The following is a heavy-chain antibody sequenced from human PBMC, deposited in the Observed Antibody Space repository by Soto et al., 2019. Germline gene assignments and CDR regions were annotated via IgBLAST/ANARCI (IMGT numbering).Heavy chain of an antibody. CDR1: GGSVSSGHYY. CDR2: IYYTEST. V-gene: IGHV4-61*01. D-gene: IGHD2-2*02. CDR3: VRAYTF. J-gene: IGHJ4*02. Sequence: QVQLQESGPGLVKPSETLSLTCTVPGGSVSSGHYYWSWVRQPPGKGLELIGYIYYTESTHYNPSLKIRVTISVDTSEDQFSLKLTSVTAADTAVYYCVRAYTFWGQGPLVTVSS.